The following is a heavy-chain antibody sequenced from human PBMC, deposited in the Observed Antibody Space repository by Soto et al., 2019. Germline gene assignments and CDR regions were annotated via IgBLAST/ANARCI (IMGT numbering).Heavy chain of an antibody. CDR3: AISAYYYDSSGYYPAGFDY. CDR2: IYPGDSDT. Sequence: GESLKISCKGSGYSFTSYWIGWVRQMPGKGLEWMGIIYPGDSDTRYSPSFQGQVTISADKPISTAYLQWSSLKASDTAMYYCAISAYYYDSSGYYPAGFDYWGQGTLVTVSS. J-gene: IGHJ4*02. CDR1: GYSFTSYW. D-gene: IGHD3-22*01. V-gene: IGHV5-51*04.